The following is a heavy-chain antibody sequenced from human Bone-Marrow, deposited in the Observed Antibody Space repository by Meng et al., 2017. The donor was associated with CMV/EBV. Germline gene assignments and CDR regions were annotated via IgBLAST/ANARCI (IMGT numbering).Heavy chain of an antibody. CDR1: GYTFTSYD. CDR3: ARGGHKSSGYDY. CDR2: MNSNSGNT. D-gene: IGHD6-6*01. J-gene: IGHJ4*02. Sequence: ASVKVSCKASGYTFTSYDINWVRQATGQGLEWMGWMNSNSGNTGYAQKFQGRVTITRNTSISTAYMELSSLRSEDTAVYYCARGGHKSSGYDYWGQGTLVTVSS. V-gene: IGHV1-8*03.